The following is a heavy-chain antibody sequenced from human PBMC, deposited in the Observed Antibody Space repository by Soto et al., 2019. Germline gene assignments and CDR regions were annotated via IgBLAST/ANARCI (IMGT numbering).Heavy chain of an antibody. Sequence: DVQLVESGGGLVQPGRSLRLSCAASGFTFDDYAMHWVRQAPGKGLEWVSGISWNSGSIGYGDSVKGRFTISRDSAKKSLYLQMNSLRTEDTALYYCAKDTRSIMVRGVPLEYWGQGTLVTVSS. J-gene: IGHJ4*02. CDR2: ISWNSGSI. D-gene: IGHD3-10*01. CDR3: AKDTRSIMVRGVPLEY. CDR1: GFTFDDYA. V-gene: IGHV3-9*01.